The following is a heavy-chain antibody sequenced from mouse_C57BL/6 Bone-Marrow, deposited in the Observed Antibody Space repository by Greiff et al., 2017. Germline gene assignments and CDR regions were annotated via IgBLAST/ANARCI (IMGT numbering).Heavy chain of an antibody. CDR1: GFTFSNYW. Sequence: EVKVEESGGGLVQPGGSMKLSCVASGFTFSNYWMNWVRQSPEKGLEWVAQIRLKSDNYATHYAESVKGRFTISRDDSKSSVYLQMNNLRAEDTGIYYCTGDGGDYWGQGTTLTVSS. CDR2: IRLKSDNYAT. J-gene: IGHJ2*01. V-gene: IGHV6-3*01. CDR3: TGDGGDY.